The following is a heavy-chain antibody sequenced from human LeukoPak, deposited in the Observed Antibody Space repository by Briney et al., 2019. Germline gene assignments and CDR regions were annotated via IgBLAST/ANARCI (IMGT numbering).Heavy chain of an antibody. D-gene: IGHD3-22*01. CDR2: ISGSGNMT. Sequence: GSLRLSCAASGFTFSSYAMSWVRQAPGKGVEWVSGISGSGNMTYYPDSVKGRFTISRDNSKNTLYLQMNSLRAEDTAVYYCAKDWVPNYYDSSGPLGLFDYWGQGTLVTVSS. V-gene: IGHV3-23*01. CDR3: AKDWVPNYYDSSGPLGLFDY. J-gene: IGHJ4*02. CDR1: GFTFSSYA.